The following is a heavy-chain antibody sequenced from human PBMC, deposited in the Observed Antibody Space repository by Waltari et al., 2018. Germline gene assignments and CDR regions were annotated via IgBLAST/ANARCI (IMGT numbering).Heavy chain of an antibody. D-gene: IGHD1-26*01. Sequence: EVQLVESGGGLVQPGRSLRLSCTAYGFTFGDYAMSWFRQAPGKGLEWVGFIRSKAYGGTTEYAASVKGRFTISRDDPKSIAYLQMTSLKTEYTAVYYCTRGGVGATLDFDYWGHGTLVTVSS. CDR1: GFTFGDYA. CDR2: IRSKAYGGTT. J-gene: IGHJ4*01. CDR3: TRGGVGATLDFDY. V-gene: IGHV3-49*03.